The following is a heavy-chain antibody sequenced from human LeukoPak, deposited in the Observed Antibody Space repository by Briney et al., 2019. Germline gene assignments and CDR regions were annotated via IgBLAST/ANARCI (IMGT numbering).Heavy chain of an antibody. D-gene: IGHD1-14*01. CDR1: GFTFSSYS. V-gene: IGHV3-21*04. CDR3: AKDQAATGYYYGMDV. Sequence: PGGSLRLSCAASGFTFSSYSMNWVRQAPGKGLEWVSSISSGSSYIYYADPVKGRFTISRDNAKNSLYLQMNSLRAEDTALYYCAKDQAATGYYYGMDVWGQGTTVTVSS. J-gene: IGHJ6*02. CDR2: ISSGSSYI.